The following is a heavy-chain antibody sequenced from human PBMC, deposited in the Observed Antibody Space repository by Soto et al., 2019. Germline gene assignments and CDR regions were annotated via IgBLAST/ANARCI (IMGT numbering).Heavy chain of an antibody. CDR2: IIPIFGTA. D-gene: IGHD1-26*01. Sequence: SVKVSCKASGDTFSSYAISWVRQAPGQGLEWMGGIIPIFGTANYAQKFKGRVTITADESTSTAYMELSSLRSEDTAVYYCASGAPRSTGAGTLRCDYWGQGTLVTVSS. CDR3: ASGAPRSTGAGTLRCDY. CDR1: GDTFSSYA. V-gene: IGHV1-69*13. J-gene: IGHJ4*02.